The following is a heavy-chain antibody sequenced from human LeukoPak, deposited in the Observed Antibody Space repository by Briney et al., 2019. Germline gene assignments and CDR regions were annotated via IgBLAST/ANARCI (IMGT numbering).Heavy chain of an antibody. Sequence: GGSLRLSCAASGFPFSSYWMAWVRQAPGKGLEWVASIKQDGSEKYYVDSVKGRFTISKDNSKNSLYLQMSSLRAEDTAMYYCAREDRSCYYYWGQGTLVTVSS. D-gene: IGHD2-15*01. V-gene: IGHV3-7*03. CDR2: IKQDGSEK. CDR3: AREDRSCYYY. CDR1: GFPFSSYW. J-gene: IGHJ4*02.